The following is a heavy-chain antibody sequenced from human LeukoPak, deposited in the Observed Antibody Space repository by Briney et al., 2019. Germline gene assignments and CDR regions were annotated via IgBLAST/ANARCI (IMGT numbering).Heavy chain of an antibody. J-gene: IGHJ4*02. CDR1: GFTFSSYT. Sequence: GGSLRLSCAASGFTFSSYTMNWVRQVPGRGLEWVSGISGSGGSTSYADSVMGRFTISRDNFKNTLYLQMKSLRAEDTAVYYCAKDPLMYTSSSKPNYFDYWGQGILVTVSS. CDR3: AKDPLMYTSSSKPNYFDY. CDR2: ISGSGGST. V-gene: IGHV3-23*01. D-gene: IGHD6-6*01.